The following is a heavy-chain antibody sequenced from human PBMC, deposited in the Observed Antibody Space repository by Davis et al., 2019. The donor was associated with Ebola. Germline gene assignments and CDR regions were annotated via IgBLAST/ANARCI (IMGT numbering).Heavy chain of an antibody. V-gene: IGHV3-7*03. D-gene: IGHD1-26*01. CDR1: GFTLSGHW. Sequence: GESLKISCAASGFTLSGHWMNWVRQGPGKGLEWVANIKQDGSKINYVDSVKDRFIISRDNAKNSLFLQMDNLRADDTAVYYCATELSGNAFDAWGRGTMVTVSS. CDR2: IKQDGSKI. CDR3: ATELSGNAFDA. J-gene: IGHJ3*01.